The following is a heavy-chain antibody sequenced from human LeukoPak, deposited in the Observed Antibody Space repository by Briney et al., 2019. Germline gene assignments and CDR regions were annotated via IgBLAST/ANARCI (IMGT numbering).Heavy chain of an antibody. D-gene: IGHD5-24*01. J-gene: IGHJ4*02. CDR1: GYTFTSYD. CDR2: MNPNSGNT. Sequence: ASVKVSCKASGYTFTSYDINWVRQATGQGLEWMGGMNPNSGNTGYAQKYQGRVTMTRNTSIRTAYMEMSSLRSEDTAVYYCARGEMATTSFDYWGQGTLVTVSS. CDR3: ARGEMATTSFDY. V-gene: IGHV1-8*01.